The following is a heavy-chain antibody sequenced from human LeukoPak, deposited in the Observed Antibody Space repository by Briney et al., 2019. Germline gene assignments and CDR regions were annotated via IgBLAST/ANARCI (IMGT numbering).Heavy chain of an antibody. CDR2: ISGSGGST. V-gene: IGHV3-23*01. Sequence: GGSLRLSCAASGFTFSSYAMSWVRQAPGKGLEWVSAISGSGGSTHYADSVKGRFTISRDNSKNTLYLQMNSLRAEDTAVYYCAKDGWSGYYKGGYYYYMDVWGKGTTVTVSS. CDR1: GFTFSSYA. D-gene: IGHD3-3*01. CDR3: AKDGWSGYYKGGYYYYMDV. J-gene: IGHJ6*03.